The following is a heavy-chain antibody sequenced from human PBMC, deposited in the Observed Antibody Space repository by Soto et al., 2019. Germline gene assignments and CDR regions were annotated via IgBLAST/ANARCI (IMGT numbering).Heavy chain of an antibody. CDR2: IWVDASHE. CDR3: ARDQGRATADGPLGNGLDV. CDR1: GFSFSDYG. V-gene: IGHV3-33*01. Sequence: VHLVESWGGVVQPGTSLRLSCAASGFSFSDYGMHWVRQAPGKGLEGLTIIWVDASHEDYADSVKGRFTISRYNSNNPLYLQLNSLTAGDAAVYFCARDQGRATADGPLGNGLDVWGQGPAVTVSS. D-gene: IGHD6-13*01. J-gene: IGHJ6*02.